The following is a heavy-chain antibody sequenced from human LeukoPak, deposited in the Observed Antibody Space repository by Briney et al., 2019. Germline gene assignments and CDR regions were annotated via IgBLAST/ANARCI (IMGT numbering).Heavy chain of an antibody. CDR2: IIPILGIA. D-gene: IGHD5-12*01. CDR1: GGTFSRYA. J-gene: IGHJ4*02. V-gene: IGHV1-69*04. CDR3: AREQVATISWNFGFDY. Sequence: SVKVSCKASGGTFSRYAISWVRQAPGQGLEWMGRIIPILGIANYAQKFQGRVTITADKSTSTAYMELSSLRSEDTAVYYCAREQVATISWNFGFDYWGQGTLVTVSS.